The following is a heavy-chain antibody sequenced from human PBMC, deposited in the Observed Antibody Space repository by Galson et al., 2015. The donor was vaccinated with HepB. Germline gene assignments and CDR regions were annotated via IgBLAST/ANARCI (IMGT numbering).Heavy chain of an antibody. V-gene: IGHV3-30*02. D-gene: IGHD1-26*01. CDR1: GFTLSSYD. CDR3: AKGWVPATLIDS. Sequence: SLRLSCAASGFTLSSYDMHWVRQAPGKGLEWVAFIRFDGSYKYYAASVKGRFTISRDNSKNTVYLQMNSLRAEDTALYYCAKGWVPATLIDSWGQGTLITVSS. CDR2: IRFDGSYK. J-gene: IGHJ4*02.